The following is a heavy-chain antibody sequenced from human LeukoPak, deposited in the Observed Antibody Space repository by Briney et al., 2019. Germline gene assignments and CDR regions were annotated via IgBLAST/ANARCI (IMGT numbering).Heavy chain of an antibody. CDR1: GYTFTSYD. V-gene: IGHV1-8*01. CDR3: ARVHCSSTSCYKGGWFDP. D-gene: IGHD2-2*02. Sequence: ASVKVSCKASGYTFTSYDINWVRQATGQGLEWMGWMNPNSGNTGYAQKFQGRVTMTRNTSISTAYMELSRLRSDDTAVYYCARVHCSSTSCYKGGWFDPWGQGTLVTVSS. J-gene: IGHJ5*02. CDR2: MNPNSGNT.